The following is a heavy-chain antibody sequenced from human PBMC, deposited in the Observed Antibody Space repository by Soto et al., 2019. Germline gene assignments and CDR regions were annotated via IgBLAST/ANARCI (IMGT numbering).Heavy chain of an antibody. V-gene: IGHV4-59*08. CDR2: IYYSGST. D-gene: IGHD7-27*01. CDR3: ARQTGDPNYFDY. Sequence: SETLSLTCTVSGGSISSYYWSWIRQPPGKGLEWIGYIYYSGSTNYNPSLKSRVTISVDTSKNQFSLKLSSVTAADTAVYYCARQTGDPNYFDYWGQGTLVTVSS. CDR1: GGSISSYY. J-gene: IGHJ4*02.